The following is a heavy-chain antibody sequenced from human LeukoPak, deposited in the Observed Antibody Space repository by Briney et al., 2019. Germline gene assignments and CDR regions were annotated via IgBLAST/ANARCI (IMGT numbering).Heavy chain of an antibody. CDR1: GDSISGNKW. J-gene: IGHJ4*02. CDR2: IYHSGST. CDR3: ARTNSGTTLDY. D-gene: IGHD1-1*01. Sequence: PSETLSLTCSVSGDSISGNKWWSWVRQPPGKGLEWIGEIYHSGSTIYNPSLKSRVTISVDMSQNQFSLTLNSVTAVDTALYYCARTNSGTTLDYWGQGTLVTVSS. V-gene: IGHV4-4*02.